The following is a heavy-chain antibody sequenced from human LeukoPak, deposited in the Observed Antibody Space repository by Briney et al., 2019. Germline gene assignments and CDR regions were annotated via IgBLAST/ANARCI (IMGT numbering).Heavy chain of an antibody. CDR3: AVGDYLFY. J-gene: IGHJ4*02. Sequence: SETLSLTSAVSGGSISSYYWSWIRQPAGKGLEWIGRIYTSGSTNYNPSLKSRVTVSVDSSKNQFSLKLSSVTAADTAVYYCAVGDYLFYWGQGTLVTVSS. CDR2: IYTSGST. CDR1: GGSISSYY. V-gene: IGHV4-4*07.